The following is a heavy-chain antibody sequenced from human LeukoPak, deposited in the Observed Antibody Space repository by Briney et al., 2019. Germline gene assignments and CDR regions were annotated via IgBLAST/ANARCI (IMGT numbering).Heavy chain of an antibody. V-gene: IGHV1-69*04. J-gene: IGHJ4*02. CDR2: IIPILGIA. CDR1: GGTFSSYA. Sequence: SVKVSCKASGGTFSSYAISWVRQAPGQGLEWMGRIIPILGIANYAQKFQGRVTITADKSTSTAYMELSSLRSEDTAVYYCARDRGVVDPFDYWGQGTLVTVSS. CDR3: ARDRGVVDPFDY. D-gene: IGHD3-3*01.